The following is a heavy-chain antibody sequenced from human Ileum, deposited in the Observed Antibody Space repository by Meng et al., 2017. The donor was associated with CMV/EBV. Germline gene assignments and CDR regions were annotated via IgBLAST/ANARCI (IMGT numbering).Heavy chain of an antibody. J-gene: IGHJ4*02. D-gene: IGHD3-10*01. V-gene: IGHV4-30-4*08. CDR3: ARGVIFRGLDY. CDR2: SYNNRNA. CDR1: GDSSDSGYYS. Sequence: QLQLQRSGPGLATPSPAPSLTCTVCGDSSDSGYYSGHRVRQHPGKCLECICYSYNNRNAYYHPSRKSQVTISVDTSKNQFSLWLKSVTAADSAVYFCARGVIFRGLDYWGQGTLVTVSS.